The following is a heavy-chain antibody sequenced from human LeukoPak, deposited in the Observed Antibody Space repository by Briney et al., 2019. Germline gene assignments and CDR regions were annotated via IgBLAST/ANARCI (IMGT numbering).Heavy chain of an antibody. CDR3: ASGSGYDPVDY. V-gene: IGHV1-3*01. Sequence: ASVKVSRKASGYTFTSYAMHWVRQAPGQRLEWMGWINAGNGNTKYSQKFQGRVTITRDTSASTGYMELSSLRSEDTAVYYCASGSGYDPVDYWGQGTLVTVSS. CDR1: GYTFTSYA. CDR2: INAGNGNT. D-gene: IGHD5-12*01. J-gene: IGHJ4*02.